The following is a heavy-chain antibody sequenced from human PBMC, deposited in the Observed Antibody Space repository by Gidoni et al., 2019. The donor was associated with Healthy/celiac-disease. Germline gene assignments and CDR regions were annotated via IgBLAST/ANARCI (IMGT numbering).Heavy chain of an antibody. J-gene: IGHJ6*03. CDR2: IYDSGST. Sequence: QVQLQESRPGLVKPSETLSLTCTVSGGSISSYYLSWNRQPPGKGLEGIGYIYDSGSTNYNPSLKSRVTISVDTSKNQFSLKLSSVTAADTAVYYCARVRAVAGTDYYYYYMDVWGKGTTVTVSS. CDR1: GGSISSYY. V-gene: IGHV4-59*01. CDR3: ARVRAVAGTDYYYYYMDV. D-gene: IGHD6-19*01.